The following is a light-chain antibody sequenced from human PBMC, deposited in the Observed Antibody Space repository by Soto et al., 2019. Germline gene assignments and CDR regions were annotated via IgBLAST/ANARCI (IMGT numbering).Light chain of an antibody. Sequence: DIQMTQSPSSLSASVGDRVTIACRASQSISSYLNWYQQKPGKAPKLLIYAASSLQSGVPSRFSGSGSGTDFTLTISSLQPEDFATYYCQQSYSTSITFGQGTRLKIK. CDR2: AAS. V-gene: IGKV1-39*01. J-gene: IGKJ5*01. CDR3: QQSYSTSIT. CDR1: QSISSY.